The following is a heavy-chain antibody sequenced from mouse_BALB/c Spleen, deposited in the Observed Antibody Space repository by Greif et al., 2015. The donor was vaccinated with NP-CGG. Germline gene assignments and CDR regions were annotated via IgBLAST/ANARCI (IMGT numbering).Heavy chain of an antibody. CDR3: ASFYDGYFYYAMDY. J-gene: IGHJ4*01. CDR1: GYSITSGYY. V-gene: IGHV3-6*02. CDR2: ISYDGSN. D-gene: IGHD2-3*01. Sequence: EVQLQQSGPGLVKPSQSLSLTCSVTGYSITSGYYWNWIRQFPGNKLEWMGYISYDGSNNYNPSLKNRISITRDTSKNQFFLKLNSVTTEDTATYYCASFYDGYFYYAMDYWGQGTSVTVSS.